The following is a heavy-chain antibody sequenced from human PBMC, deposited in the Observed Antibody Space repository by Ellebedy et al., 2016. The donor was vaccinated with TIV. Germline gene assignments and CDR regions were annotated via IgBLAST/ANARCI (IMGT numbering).Heavy chain of an antibody. V-gene: IGHV3-30*18. Sequence: GESLKISXAASGFTLNSYDIHWVRQAPGKGLEWVAILSSAGNNKYYLDSVKGRFTISRDNSKNTLYLQMDSLRVGDTAMYYCAKSKDTALEALDIWGQGTMVTVSS. CDR1: GFTLNSYD. CDR3: AKSKDTALEALDI. CDR2: LSSAGNNK. D-gene: IGHD4-11*01. J-gene: IGHJ3*02.